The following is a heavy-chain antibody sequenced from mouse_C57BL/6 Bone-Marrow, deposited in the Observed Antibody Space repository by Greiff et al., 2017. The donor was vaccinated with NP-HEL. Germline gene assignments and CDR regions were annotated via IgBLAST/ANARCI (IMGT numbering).Heavy chain of an antibody. V-gene: IGHV1-81*01. J-gene: IGHJ1*03. D-gene: IGHD1-1*01. CDR2: IYPRSGNT. Sequence: VQLVESGAELARPGASVKLSCKASGYTFTSYGISWVKQRTGQGLEWIGEIYPRSGNTYYNEKFKGKATLTADKSSSTAYMELRSLTSEDSAVYFCSRPLLLRRTGYFDYWGTGTTVTVSS. CDR3: SRPLLLRRTGYFDY. CDR1: GYTFTSYG.